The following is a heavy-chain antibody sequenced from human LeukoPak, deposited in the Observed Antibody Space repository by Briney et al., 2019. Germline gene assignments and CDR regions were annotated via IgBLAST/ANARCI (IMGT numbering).Heavy chain of an antibody. Sequence: GGSLRLSCAASGFTFRNYWMHWVRQAPGKGLVWVSRINIDGSTRYADSVEGRFTISRDNAKNTLYLQMNSLRAEDTAVYYSARAGGSGWFDPWGQGTLVTVSS. CDR2: INIDGST. J-gene: IGHJ5*02. V-gene: IGHV3-74*01. CDR1: GFTFRNYW. CDR3: ARAGGSGWFDP. D-gene: IGHD3-10*01.